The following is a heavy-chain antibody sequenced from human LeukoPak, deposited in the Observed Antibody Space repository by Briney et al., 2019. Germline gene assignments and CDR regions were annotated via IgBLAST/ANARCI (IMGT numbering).Heavy chain of an antibody. V-gene: IGHV7-4-1*02. J-gene: IGHJ3*02. CDR3: ARDYLPAAARDAFDI. D-gene: IGHD6-13*01. CDR1: GYTFTSYA. CDR2: INTNTGNP. Sequence: EASVKVSCKASGYTFTSYAMNWVRQAPGQGLEWMGWINTNTGNPTYAQGFAGRFVFSLDTSVSTAYLQISSLKAEDTAVYYCARDYLPAAARDAFDIWGQGTMVTVSS.